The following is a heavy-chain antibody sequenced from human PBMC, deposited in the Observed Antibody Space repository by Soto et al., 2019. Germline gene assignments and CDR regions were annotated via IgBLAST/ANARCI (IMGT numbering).Heavy chain of an antibody. J-gene: IGHJ6*03. CDR2: IYYSGST. CDR1: GGSISSYY. D-gene: IGHD3-3*01. V-gene: IGHV4-59*08. CDR3: ATRAADYDFWSGYYSYYYYMDV. Sequence: QVQLQESGPGLVKPSETLSLTCTVSGGSISSYYWSWIRQPPGKGLEWIGYIYYSGSTNYNPSLKSRVTISVDTSKNQFSLKVSSVTAADTAVYYCATRAADYDFWSGYYSYYYYMDVWGKGTTVTVSS.